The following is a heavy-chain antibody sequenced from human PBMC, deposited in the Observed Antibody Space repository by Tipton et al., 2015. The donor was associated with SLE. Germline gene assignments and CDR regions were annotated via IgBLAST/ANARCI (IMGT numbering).Heavy chain of an antibody. Sequence: TLSLTYTVSGYSISSGYYWXXXRQPXGKGLEWIGSXQYSGGTYYNPSLKSRGTISADTSKNQFSLKLTSVTAADTAXYYCASLDFWSGYWGFQXXGQGTLVXVSS. CDR3: ASLDFWSGYWGFQX. J-gene: IGHJ1*01. V-gene: IGHV4-38-2*02. D-gene: IGHD3-3*01. CDR2: XQYSGGT. CDR1: GYSISSGYY.